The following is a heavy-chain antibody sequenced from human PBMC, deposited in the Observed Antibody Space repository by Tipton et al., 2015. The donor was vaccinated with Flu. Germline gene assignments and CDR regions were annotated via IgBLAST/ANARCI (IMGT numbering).Heavy chain of an antibody. CDR3: ARVGDSGWLDP. CDR1: GASIRSYF. D-gene: IGHD1-26*01. CDR2: VFHSGKT. J-gene: IGHJ5*02. V-gene: IGHV4-59*01. Sequence: TLSLTCTVSGASIRSYFWSWIRQSPGKGLEWIGNVFHSGKTNYNLPLKSRVTMSVDTSTNQFSLTVTSVTTADTAVYFCARVGDSGWLDPWGQGTLVTVSS.